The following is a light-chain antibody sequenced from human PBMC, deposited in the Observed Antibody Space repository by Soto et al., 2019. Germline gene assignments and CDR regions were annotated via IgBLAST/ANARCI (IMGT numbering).Light chain of an antibody. CDR1: QSVGSY. CDR2: DAS. CDR3: QQRKNWQVT. Sequence: EIVLTQSPATLSLSPGERATLSCRASQSVGSYLAWYQQKPGQAPRLLIYDASNRATGIPARFTGSGSETDFTLTISSLEPEDFAVYYCQQRKNWQVTFGQGTRLEIK. V-gene: IGKV3-11*01. J-gene: IGKJ5*01.